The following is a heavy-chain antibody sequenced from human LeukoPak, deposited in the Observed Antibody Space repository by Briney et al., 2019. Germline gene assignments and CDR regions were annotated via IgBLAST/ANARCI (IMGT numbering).Heavy chain of an antibody. V-gene: IGHV3-7*01. Sequence: GGSLRLSCAASGFTFSNYWMSWVRQAPGKGLEWVANIKQDGSKKNYVDSVKGRFTISRDNAKNSLYLQMNSLRVEDTAVYYCARERGWNYVYWGQGTLVTVSS. CDR3: ARERGWNYVY. CDR2: IKQDGSKK. J-gene: IGHJ4*02. CDR1: GFTFSNYW. D-gene: IGHD1-7*01.